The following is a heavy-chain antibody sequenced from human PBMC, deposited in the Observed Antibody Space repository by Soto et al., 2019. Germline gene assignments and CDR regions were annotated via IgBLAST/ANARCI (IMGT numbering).Heavy chain of an antibody. J-gene: IGHJ5*02. V-gene: IGHV3-30*18. CDR2: MSYDGSNE. CDR1: GFTFSNYG. Sequence: QVQLVESGGGAVQPGGSLRLSCAASGFTFSNYGMHWVRQAPGKGLEWVAVMSYDGSNEYYADSVKGRFTISRDNSKNTVYLQMNSLRAEDTAVYYCAKGLIRIVIVATQGLDPWGQGTLVTVSS. CDR3: AKGLIRIVIVATQGLDP. D-gene: IGHD5-12*01.